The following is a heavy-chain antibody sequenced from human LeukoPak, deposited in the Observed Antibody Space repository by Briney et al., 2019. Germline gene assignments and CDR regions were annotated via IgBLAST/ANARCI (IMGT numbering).Heavy chain of an antibody. Sequence: GESLKISCKGSGYSFTSYWIGWVRQMSGKGLEWMGIIYPGDSDTRYSPSFQGQVTISADKSISTAYLRWSSLKASDTAMYYCARRDDYGDYYFDYWGQGTLVTVSS. V-gene: IGHV5-51*01. CDR2: IYPGDSDT. CDR1: GYSFTSYW. CDR3: ARRDDYGDYYFDY. J-gene: IGHJ4*02. D-gene: IGHD4-17*01.